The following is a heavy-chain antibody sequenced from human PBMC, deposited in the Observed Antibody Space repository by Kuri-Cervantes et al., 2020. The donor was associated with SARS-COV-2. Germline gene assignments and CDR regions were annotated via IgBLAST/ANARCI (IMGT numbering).Heavy chain of an antibody. J-gene: IGHJ4*02. CDR1: GGPFSYSY. Sequence: SETLSLTWAVDGGPFSYSYWNLIRQPPGGGLEWIGEINHSGSTNYKSSLKSRVTISIDTSKNQFSLKLSSVTAADTAVYYCARGIGSGWSYSFDYWGQGTLVTVSS. V-gene: IGHV4-34*01. D-gene: IGHD6-19*01. CDR3: ARGIGSGWSYSFDY. CDR2: INHSGST.